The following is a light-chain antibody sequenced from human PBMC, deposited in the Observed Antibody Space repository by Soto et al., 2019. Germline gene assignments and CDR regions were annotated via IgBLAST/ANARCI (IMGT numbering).Light chain of an antibody. CDR1: QGISSW. V-gene: IGKV1-12*01. J-gene: IGKJ1*01. CDR2: DAT. Sequence: DIQMTQSPSSVSASVGHRVTITCRASQGISSWLAWYQQKPGKAPKLLIFDATTLQSGVPSRFSGRGSGTDFTLTISSLQRDDFATYYCQQTNSFPRTFGQGTKVDI. CDR3: QQTNSFPRT.